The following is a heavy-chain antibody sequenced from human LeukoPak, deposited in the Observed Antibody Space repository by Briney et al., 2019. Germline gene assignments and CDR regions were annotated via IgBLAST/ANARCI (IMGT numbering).Heavy chain of an antibody. CDR3: ARRMVVTAMFDY. D-gene: IGHD2-21*02. V-gene: IGHV4-34*01. J-gene: IGHJ4*02. Sequence: SETLSLTCAVYGGSFSGYYWSWIRQPPGKGLEWIGEINHSGSTNYNPSLKSRVTISVDTSKNQFSLKLSSVTAGDTAVYYCARRMVVTAMFDYWGQGTLVTVSS. CDR1: GGSFSGYY. CDR2: INHSGST.